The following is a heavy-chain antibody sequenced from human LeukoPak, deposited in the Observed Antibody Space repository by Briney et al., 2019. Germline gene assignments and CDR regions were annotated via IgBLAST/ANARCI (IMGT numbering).Heavy chain of an antibody. J-gene: IGHJ4*02. D-gene: IGHD2-15*01. CDR2: IDFSRGT. CDR3: ARESCSAGGCYFDF. CDR1: SAPNNSHH. Sequence: SDTLSLPCTVSSAPNNSHHSIGIRHHPGEGLECIGHIDFSRGTNYKSSVKSRVTISADTSKNQFSLKLTSVTAADPAVYYCARESCSAGGCYFDFWGQGTLVTVSS. V-gene: IGHV4-59*11.